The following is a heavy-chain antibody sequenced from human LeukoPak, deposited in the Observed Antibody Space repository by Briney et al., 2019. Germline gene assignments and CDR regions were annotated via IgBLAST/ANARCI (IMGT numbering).Heavy chain of an antibody. D-gene: IGHD6-6*01. V-gene: IGHV1-8*01. Sequence: GASVKVSCKASGYTFTSYDINWVRQATGQGLEWMGWMNPNSGNTGYAQKFQGRVTITRNTSISTAYMELSSLRSEDTAVYYCARGGPPLVLPNYYMDVWGKGTTVTVSS. CDR1: GYTFTSYD. CDR3: ARGGPPLVLPNYYMDV. J-gene: IGHJ6*03. CDR2: MNPNSGNT.